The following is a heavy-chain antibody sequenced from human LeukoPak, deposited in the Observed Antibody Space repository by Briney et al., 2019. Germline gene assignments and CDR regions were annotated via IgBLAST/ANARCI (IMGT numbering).Heavy chain of an antibody. Sequence: PSETLSLTCSVSGDSTRSYYWNWIRQPPGKGLEWIGEINHSGSTNYNPSLKSRVTISVDTSKNQFSLKLSSVTAADTAVYYCARGFIRLGELSLSPFDYWGQGTLVTVSS. J-gene: IGHJ4*02. CDR2: INHSGST. D-gene: IGHD3-16*02. CDR3: ARGFIRLGELSLSPFDY. CDR1: GDSTRSYY. V-gene: IGHV4-34*01.